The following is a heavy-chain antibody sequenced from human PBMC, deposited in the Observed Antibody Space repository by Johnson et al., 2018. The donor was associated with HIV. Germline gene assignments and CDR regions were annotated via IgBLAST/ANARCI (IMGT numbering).Heavy chain of an antibody. Sequence: ACLKGRFTISRDNAKNSLYLQMDSLRAEDTALYYCARDRKYNFWSGYDTWGQGTMVSVSS. D-gene: IGHD3-3*01. CDR3: ARDRKYNFWSGYDT. J-gene: IGHJ3*01. V-gene: IGHV3-20*03.